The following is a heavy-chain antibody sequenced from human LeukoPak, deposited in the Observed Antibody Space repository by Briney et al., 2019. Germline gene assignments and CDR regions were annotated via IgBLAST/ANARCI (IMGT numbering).Heavy chain of an antibody. CDR1: GYTFTGYY. CDR2: INPNSGNT. CDR3: ARGRSLFEHLAGY. D-gene: IGHD3-3*02. V-gene: IGHV1-8*02. Sequence: ASVKVSCKASGYTFTGYYMHWVRQAPGQGLEWMGWINPNSGNTGYAQKFQGRVTMTRNTSISTAYMELSSLRSEDTAVYYCARGRSLFEHLAGYWGQGTLVAVSS. J-gene: IGHJ4*02.